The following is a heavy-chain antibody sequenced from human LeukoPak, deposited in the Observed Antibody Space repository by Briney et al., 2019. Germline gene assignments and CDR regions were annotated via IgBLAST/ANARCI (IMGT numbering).Heavy chain of an antibody. V-gene: IGHV3-53*01. CDR2: IYSGGST. CDR1: EFTFSSYA. Sequence: GGSLRLSCAASEFTFSSYAMSWVRQAPGKGLEWVSVIYSGGSTYYADSVKGRFTISRDNSKNTLYLQMNSLRAEDTAVYYCARGGATIKENWFDPWGQGTLVTVSS. J-gene: IGHJ5*02. CDR3: ARGGATIKENWFDP. D-gene: IGHD5-24*01.